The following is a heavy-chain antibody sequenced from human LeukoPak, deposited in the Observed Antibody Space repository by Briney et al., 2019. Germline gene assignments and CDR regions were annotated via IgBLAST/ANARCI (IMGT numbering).Heavy chain of an antibody. V-gene: IGHV3-23*01. Sequence: VGSLRLSCAASGFTFSSYAMSWVRQAPGKGLEWVSAISGSGGSTYYADSVKGRFTISRDNSKNTLYLQMNSLRAEDTAVYYCAKADSDFWSGLNYFDYWGQGTLVTVSS. J-gene: IGHJ4*02. CDR1: GFTFSSYA. CDR3: AKADSDFWSGLNYFDY. CDR2: ISGSGGST. D-gene: IGHD3-3*01.